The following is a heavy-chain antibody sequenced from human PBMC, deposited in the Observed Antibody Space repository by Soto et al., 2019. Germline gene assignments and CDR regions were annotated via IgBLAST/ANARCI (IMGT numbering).Heavy chain of an antibody. CDR3: VRSGDNYNLLDY. J-gene: IGHJ4*02. Sequence: GGSLRLSCAASGFTFSDHYMSWIRQAPGKGLEWIGYSSNSGSFARYADSVKGRFSISRDNAKNSLYLQINSLRGDDTAIYYCVRSGDNYNLLDYWGQGTPVTVSS. V-gene: IGHV3-11*06. CDR1: GFTFSDHY. D-gene: IGHD1-1*01. CDR2: SSNSGSFA.